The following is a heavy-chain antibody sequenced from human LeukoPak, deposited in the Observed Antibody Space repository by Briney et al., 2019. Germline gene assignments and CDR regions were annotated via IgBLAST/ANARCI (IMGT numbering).Heavy chain of an antibody. V-gene: IGHV3-21*01. Sequence: GGSLRLSCAASGFTFSSYSMNWVRQAPGKGLEWVSSISSSSSYIYYADSVKGRFTISRDNAKNSLYLQMNSLRAEDTAVYYCAILIAAAGKSLDYWGQGTLVTVSS. D-gene: IGHD6-13*01. CDR3: AILIAAAGKSLDY. J-gene: IGHJ4*02. CDR1: GFTFSSYS. CDR2: ISSSSSYI.